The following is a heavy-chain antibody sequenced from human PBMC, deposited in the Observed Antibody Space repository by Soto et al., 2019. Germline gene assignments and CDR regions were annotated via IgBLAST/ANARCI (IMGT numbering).Heavy chain of an antibody. V-gene: IGHV3-11*01. Sequence: KTGGSLRLSCASSGFMFSDKYMTWIRQAPGKGLEFISYISRSGTAIYYADSVKGRFTISRDNGKNSPYLQMNDLRADDTAVYFCAGHFDPVPRSAFDIWGQGTVVTVSS. CDR1: GFMFSDKY. J-gene: IGHJ3*02. CDR3: AGHFDPVPRSAFDI. D-gene: IGHD3-9*01. CDR2: ISRSGTAI.